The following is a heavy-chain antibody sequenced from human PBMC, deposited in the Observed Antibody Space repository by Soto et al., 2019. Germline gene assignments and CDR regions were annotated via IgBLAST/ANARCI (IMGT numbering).Heavy chain of an antibody. J-gene: IGHJ3*02. CDR1: GFSLSTSGVG. Sequence: QITLKESGPTLVKPTQTLTLTCTFSGFSLSTSGVGVGWIRQPPGKALEWLALIYWDDDKRYSPSLKSRLTITKVTSKNQVVLTMTNMDPVDAATYYCACRLCELGGSCYDDAFASWGQGTMVTVSS. D-gene: IGHD2-15*01. CDR2: IYWDDDK. V-gene: IGHV2-5*02. CDR3: ACRLCELGGSCYDDAFAS.